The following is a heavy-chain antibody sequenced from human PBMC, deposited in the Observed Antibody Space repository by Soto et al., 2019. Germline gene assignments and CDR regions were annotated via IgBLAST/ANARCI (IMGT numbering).Heavy chain of an antibody. CDR3: ARTLEGSGWYGVDS. D-gene: IGHD6-19*01. V-gene: IGHV1-3*01. Sequence: QDQLVQSGAEVKKPGASVKVSCKASGYTFTSYAMHWVRQAPGQRLEWMGWINAGNGNTKYSKKFQGRVTITRDTSASTAYMELSSLRSEDTAVYYCARTLEGSGWYGVDSWGQGSLVTVSS. J-gene: IGHJ4*02. CDR1: GYTFTSYA. CDR2: INAGNGNT.